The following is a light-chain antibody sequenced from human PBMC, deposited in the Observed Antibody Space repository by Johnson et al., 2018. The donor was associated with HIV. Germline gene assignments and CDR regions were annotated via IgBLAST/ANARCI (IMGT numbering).Light chain of an antibody. CDR3: GTWDSSLSAVYV. Sequence: QSVLTQPPSVSAAPGQKVTISCSGSSSNIGNNYVSWYQQLPGTAPKLLIYESNKRPSGIPDRFYGSKSGTSATLGITGLQTGDEADYYCGTWDSSLSAVYVFGTGTKVTVL. CDR2: ESN. CDR1: SSNIGNNY. V-gene: IGLV1-51*02. J-gene: IGLJ1*01.